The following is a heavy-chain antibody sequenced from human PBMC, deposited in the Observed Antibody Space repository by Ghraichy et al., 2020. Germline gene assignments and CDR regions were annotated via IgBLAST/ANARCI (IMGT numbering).Heavy chain of an antibody. V-gene: IGHV3-23*01. Sequence: GESLNISCAASGFTFSSYAMSWVRQAPGKGLEWVSAISGSGGSTYYADSVKGRFTISRDNSKNTLYLQMNSLRAEDTAEYYCAKDSGYYGSGSYYNFDYWGQGTLVTVSS. CDR1: GFTFSSYA. CDR3: AKDSGYYGSGSYYNFDY. D-gene: IGHD3-10*01. J-gene: IGHJ4*02. CDR2: ISGSGGST.